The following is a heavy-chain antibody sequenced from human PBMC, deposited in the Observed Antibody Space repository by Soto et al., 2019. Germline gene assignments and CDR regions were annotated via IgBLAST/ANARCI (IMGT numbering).Heavy chain of an antibody. D-gene: IGHD3-3*01. Sequence: GPLRLSCAASGFTFTNYAMSWVRQAPGKGLEWVSAISSSGGSTYYADSVKGRFTISRDNSKYRLYLQMNSLRAEDTAVYYCAKDQAGVALYYFDYWGQGTPVTVAS. CDR3: AKDQAGVALYYFDY. CDR1: GFTFTNYA. CDR2: ISSSGGST. J-gene: IGHJ4*02. V-gene: IGHV3-23*01.